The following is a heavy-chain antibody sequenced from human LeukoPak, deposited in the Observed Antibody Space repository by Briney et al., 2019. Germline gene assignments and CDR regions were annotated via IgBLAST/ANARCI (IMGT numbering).Heavy chain of an antibody. CDR2: IYFRGNT. J-gene: IGHJ6*02. V-gene: IGHV4-61*01. D-gene: IGHD3-9*01. Sequence: NASETLSLTCTVSGGFVRSGNYFWSWIRQSPGKGLEWIGYIYFRGNTKYSPALESRVTISEDPSKNQFSLRLTSLTAADTAVYYCARVDWWFDIMTGWPAITNNRMDVWGQGTTVIVSS. CDR1: GGFVRSGNYF. CDR3: ARVDWWFDIMTGWPAITNNRMDV.